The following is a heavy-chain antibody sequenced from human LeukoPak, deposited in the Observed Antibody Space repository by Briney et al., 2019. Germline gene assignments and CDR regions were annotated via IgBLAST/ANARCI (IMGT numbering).Heavy chain of an antibody. CDR2: IIPIFGTA. V-gene: IGHV1-69*05. CDR3: ARGPRVAARSGLDY. Sequence: SVKVSCKASGGTFSNYAISWVRQAPGQGLEWMGGIIPIFGTANYAQKFQGRVTITTDESTSTAYMELSSLRSEDTAVYYCARGPRVAARSGLDYWGQGTLVTVSS. J-gene: IGHJ4*02. D-gene: IGHD6-6*01. CDR1: GGTFSNYA.